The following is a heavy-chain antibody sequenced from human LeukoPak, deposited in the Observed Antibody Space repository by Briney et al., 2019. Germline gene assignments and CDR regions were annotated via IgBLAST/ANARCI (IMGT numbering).Heavy chain of an antibody. D-gene: IGHD2-21*01. Sequence: GGSLRLSCVDSGFTFSTYSINWIRQAPGKGLEWISYITSDSSAMSYADSVKGRFTISRDNAKNSLYLHMNSLSDEDTAMYFCVRDLLWAFDIWGQGTMVTVSS. V-gene: IGHV3-48*02. CDR2: ITSDSSAM. CDR3: VRDLLWAFDI. CDR1: GFTFSTYS. J-gene: IGHJ3*02.